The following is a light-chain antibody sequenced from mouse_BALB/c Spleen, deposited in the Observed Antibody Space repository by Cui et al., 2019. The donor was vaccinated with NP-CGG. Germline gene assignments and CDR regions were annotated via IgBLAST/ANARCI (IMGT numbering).Light chain of an antibody. V-gene: IGLV1*01. Sequence: QAVVTQESALTTSPGETVTLTCHSSTGAVTTSNYANWVQEKPDHLFTGLIGGINNRAPGVPARFPGSLIGDKAALTITGAQTEDEAIYFCALWYSNHWVFGGGTKLTVL. CDR1: TGAVTTSNY. CDR2: GIN. J-gene: IGLJ1*01. CDR3: ALWYSNHWV.